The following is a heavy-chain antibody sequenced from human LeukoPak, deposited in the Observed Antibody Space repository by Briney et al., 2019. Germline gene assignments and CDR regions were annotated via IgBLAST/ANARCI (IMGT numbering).Heavy chain of an antibody. CDR3: ARRTRAYYYDSSGYFDP. Sequence: SETLSPTCTVSGGSISSYYWSWIRQPPGKGLEWIGYIYYSGSTNYNPSLKSRVTISVDTSKNQFSLKLSSVTAADTAVYYCARRTRAYYYDSSGYFDPWGQGTLVTVSS. CDR2: IYYSGST. V-gene: IGHV4-59*01. D-gene: IGHD3-22*01. J-gene: IGHJ5*02. CDR1: GGSISSYY.